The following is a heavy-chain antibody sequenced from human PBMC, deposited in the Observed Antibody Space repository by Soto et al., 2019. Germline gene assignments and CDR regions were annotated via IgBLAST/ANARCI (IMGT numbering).Heavy chain of an antibody. D-gene: IGHD2-2*01. V-gene: IGHV4-34*01. CDR2: INHSGST. J-gene: IGHJ4*02. CDR3: ARALVVPAANPYYFDY. Sequence: QVQLQQWGAGLLKPSETLSLTCAVSGGSFSGYYWSWIRQPPGKGLEWIGEINHSGSTNYNPSLKSRVTISVDTSKNQFSLKLSSVTAADTAVYYCARALVVPAANPYYFDYWGQGTLVTVSS. CDR1: GGSFSGYY.